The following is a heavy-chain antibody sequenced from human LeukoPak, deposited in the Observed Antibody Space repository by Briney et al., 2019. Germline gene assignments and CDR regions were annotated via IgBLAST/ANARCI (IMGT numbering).Heavy chain of an antibody. CDR3: ARALYSSRRSFDY. V-gene: IGHV4-34*01. CDR1: GGSFSGYY. D-gene: IGHD6-13*01. CDR2: INHSGST. J-gene: IGHJ4*02. Sequence: SETLSLTCAVYGGSFSGYYWSWIRQPPGKGLEWIGEINHSGSTNYNPSLKSRVTISVDTSKNQFSPKLSSVTAADTAVYYCARALYSSRRSFDYWGQGTLVTVSS.